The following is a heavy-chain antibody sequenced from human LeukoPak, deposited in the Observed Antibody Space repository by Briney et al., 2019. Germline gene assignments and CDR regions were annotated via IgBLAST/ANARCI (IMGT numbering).Heavy chain of an antibody. CDR2: IFYTGAT. CDR1: GCSITSGGYY. J-gene: IGHJ5*02. CDR3: ASSRSAYDFLTGYSSDTNWFDP. D-gene: IGHD3-9*01. V-gene: IGHV4-31*03. Sequence: PSQTLSLTCTVSGCSITSGGYYWSWIRQYPGKGLEWIGYIFYTGATHYNPSLKSRVFISMDMSKNQFSLKLSSVTAADTAVYYCASSRSAYDFLTGYSSDTNWFDPWGQGTLVTVSS.